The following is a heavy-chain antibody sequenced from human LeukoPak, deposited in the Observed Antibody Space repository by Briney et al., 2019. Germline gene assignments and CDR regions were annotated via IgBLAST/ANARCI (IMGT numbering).Heavy chain of an antibody. CDR2: INSDGSST. V-gene: IGHV3-74*01. CDR1: GFTFSTYW. J-gene: IGHJ4*02. CDR3: TRGRYYFEY. D-gene: IGHD3-3*01. Sequence: PGGSLRLSCAASGFTFSTYWMHWVRQAPGKGLVWVSRINSDGSSTSYADSVKGRFTISRDNAKNTLYLQMNNLRAEDTAAYYCTRGRYYFEYWGQGTLVTVSS.